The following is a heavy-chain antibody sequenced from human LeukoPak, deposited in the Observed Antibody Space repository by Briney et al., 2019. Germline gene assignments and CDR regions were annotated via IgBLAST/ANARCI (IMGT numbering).Heavy chain of an antibody. CDR1: GFTFSSYA. D-gene: IGHD1-26*01. CDR2: ISYDGSNK. Sequence: GGSLRLSCAASGFTFSSYAMHWVRQAPGKGLEWVAVISYDGSNKYYADSVKGRFTISRDNPKNTLYLQMNSLRAEDTAVYYCARSYSGSYPAPFDYWGQGTLVTVSS. CDR3: ARSYSGSYPAPFDY. J-gene: IGHJ4*02. V-gene: IGHV3-30-3*01.